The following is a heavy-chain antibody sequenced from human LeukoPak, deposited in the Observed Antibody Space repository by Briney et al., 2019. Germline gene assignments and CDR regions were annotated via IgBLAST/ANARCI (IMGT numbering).Heavy chain of an antibody. CDR2: INSDGSST. J-gene: IGHJ3*02. V-gene: IGHV3-74*01. CDR3: ASSDWYAAFDI. CDR1: GFAFSNNW. D-gene: IGHD3-9*01. Sequence: GGSLRLSCAASGFAFSNNWMHWVRQAPGKGLLWVSRINSDGSSTNYADSVKARFTISRDNAKNTLYLQMKSLRAEDTAVYYCASSDWYAAFDIWGQGTMVTVSS.